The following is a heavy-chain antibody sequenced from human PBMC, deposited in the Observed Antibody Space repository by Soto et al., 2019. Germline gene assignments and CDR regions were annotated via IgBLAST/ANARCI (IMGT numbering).Heavy chain of an antibody. CDR3: AKDRRYYDNTGYYFYFAS. CDR2: ISYDGSEK. D-gene: IGHD3-22*01. CDR1: GFTFSSFG. Sequence: GGSLRLSCAASGFTFSSFGMHWVRQAPGKGLEWVAVISYDGSEKYYADSVKGRFTIFRDNSKNTLWLQMNSLRAEDTAMYYCAKDRRYYDNTGYYFYFASWGQGTLVTVSS. J-gene: IGHJ4*02. V-gene: IGHV3-30*18.